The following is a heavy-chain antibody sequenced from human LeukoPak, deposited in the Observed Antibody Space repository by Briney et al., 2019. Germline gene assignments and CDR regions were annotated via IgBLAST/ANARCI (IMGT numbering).Heavy chain of an antibody. CDR2: MSRSGDII. CDR3: ARYKADYRRRYYYYMDV. Sequence: PGGSLRLSCAASGFTFSDYNMNWVRQVPGKGLESVSYMSRSGDIIYYADSVKGRFTISRDNAKNSLYLQMNSLRAEDTAVYYCARYKADYRRRYYYYMDVWGKGTTVTISS. V-gene: IGHV3-48*01. CDR1: GFTFSDYN. J-gene: IGHJ6*03. D-gene: IGHD4-11*01.